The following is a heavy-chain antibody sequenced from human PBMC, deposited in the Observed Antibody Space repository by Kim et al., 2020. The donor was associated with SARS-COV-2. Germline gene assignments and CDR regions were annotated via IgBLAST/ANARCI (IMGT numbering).Heavy chain of an antibody. CDR1: GFAFDDYA. CDR3: AKDHYPGSGTYQPVFDS. Sequence: GGSLRLSCAASGFAFDDYAMHWVRQAPGKGLDWVSFISWDGGNTYYTDSVKGRFTVSRDNSENSLYLQMNSLRPEDTALYYCAKDHYPGSGTYQPVFDSWGQGTLVTVSS. CDR2: ISWDGGNT. V-gene: IGHV3-43D*03. D-gene: IGHD3-10*01. J-gene: IGHJ4*02.